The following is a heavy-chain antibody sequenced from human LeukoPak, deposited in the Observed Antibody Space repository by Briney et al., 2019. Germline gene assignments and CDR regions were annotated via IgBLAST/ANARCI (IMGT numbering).Heavy chain of an antibody. J-gene: IGHJ6*02. Sequence: GGSPRLSCAASRFTFSSYVMSWVRQTPGKGLECVSAISGSGHKTYYADSVKGRFTISRDNSKNTLYLQMNSLRAEDTAVYYCARVSGTIQIWPQPFGDGMDVWGQGTTVTVSS. CDR3: ARVSGTIQIWPQPFGDGMDV. CDR2: ISGSGHKT. CDR1: RFTFSSYV. V-gene: IGHV3-23*01. D-gene: IGHD5-18*01.